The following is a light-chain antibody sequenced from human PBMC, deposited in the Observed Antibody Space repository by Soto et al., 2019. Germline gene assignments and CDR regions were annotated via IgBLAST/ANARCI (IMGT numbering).Light chain of an antibody. CDR3: QQYGSSPRT. CDR1: QSVKNTY. CDR2: GAS. Sequence: EIVLTQSPGTLSLSPGERAALSCRASQSVKNTYLAWYQQKPGQAPRLLIYGASSRATGIPDRFSGSGSGTDFTLTISRLEPEDFAVYYCQQYGSSPRTFGQGTKVEIK. V-gene: IGKV3-20*01. J-gene: IGKJ1*01.